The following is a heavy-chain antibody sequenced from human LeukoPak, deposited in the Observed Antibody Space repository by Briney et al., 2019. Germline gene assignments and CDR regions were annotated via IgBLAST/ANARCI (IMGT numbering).Heavy chain of an antibody. J-gene: IGHJ4*02. CDR3: ARTAGIAVAGSRQYFDY. CDR1: GGLINSSSYY. CDR2: FYYTGST. V-gene: IGHV4-39*01. D-gene: IGHD6-19*01. Sequence: SETLSLTCTVSGGLINSSSYYWGWIRQPPGKGLEWIGSFYYTGSTYYNPSLKSRLTISVDTSKNQFSLELSSVTAADTAVYYCARTAGIAVAGSRQYFDYWGQGTLVAVSS.